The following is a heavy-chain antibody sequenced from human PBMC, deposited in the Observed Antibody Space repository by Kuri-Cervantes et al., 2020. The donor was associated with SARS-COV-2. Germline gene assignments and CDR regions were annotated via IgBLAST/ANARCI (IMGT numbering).Heavy chain of an antibody. CDR2: INPNSGGT. J-gene: IGHJ4*02. CDR3: ARDRNPYSYGPLFDY. CDR1: GYTFTGYY. D-gene: IGHD5-18*01. V-gene: IGHV1-2*02. Sequence: ASVKVSCKASGYTFTGYYMHWVRQAPGQGLEWMGWINPNSGGTNYAQKFQGGVTMTRDTSISTAYMELSRLRSDDTAVYYCARDRNPYSYGPLFDYWGQGTLVTVSS.